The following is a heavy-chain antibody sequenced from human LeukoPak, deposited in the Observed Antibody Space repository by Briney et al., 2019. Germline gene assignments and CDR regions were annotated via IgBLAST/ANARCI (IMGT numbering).Heavy chain of an antibody. CDR3: AKGKRYPDY. J-gene: IGHJ4*02. CDR2: INSDGSDI. V-gene: IGHV3-74*01. Sequence: GGSLRLSCVASGLTFSSHWMHWVRQGPGKGLVWVSRINSDGSDISYADSVKGRFTISRDNAKNSLYLQMDSLRVEDAAVYYCAKGKRYPDYWGQGTLVTVSS. CDR1: GLTFSSHW. D-gene: IGHD1-1*01.